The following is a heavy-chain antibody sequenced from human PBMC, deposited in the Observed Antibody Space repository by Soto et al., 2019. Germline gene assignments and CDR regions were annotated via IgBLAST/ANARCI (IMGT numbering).Heavy chain of an antibody. J-gene: IGHJ5*02. CDR2: IYYSGST. D-gene: IGHD3-10*01. CDR1: GGSISSGGYY. Sequence: SETLSLTCTVSGGSISSGGYYWSWIRQHPGKGLEWIGYIYYSGSTYYNPSLKSRVTISVDTSKNQFSLKLSTVTAADTAVYYCARDLGIVVRGDSYGLFDPWGQGTLVTVSS. V-gene: IGHV4-31*03. CDR3: ARDLGIVVRGDSYGLFDP.